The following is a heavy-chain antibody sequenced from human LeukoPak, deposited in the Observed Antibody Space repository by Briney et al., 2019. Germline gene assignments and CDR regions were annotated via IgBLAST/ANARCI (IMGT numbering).Heavy chain of an antibody. J-gene: IGHJ6*02. V-gene: IGHV4-34*01. CDR1: GGSLSGYY. D-gene: IGHD5-18*01. Sequence: SETLSLTCAVYGGSLSGYYWSWIRQPPGKGLEWIGEINHSGSTNYNPSLKSRVTISVDTSKNQFSLKLSSVTAADTAVYYCARGQSGYSYGKGWDYYYYGMDVWGQGTTVTVSS. CDR2: INHSGST. CDR3: ARGQSGYSYGKGWDYYYYGMDV.